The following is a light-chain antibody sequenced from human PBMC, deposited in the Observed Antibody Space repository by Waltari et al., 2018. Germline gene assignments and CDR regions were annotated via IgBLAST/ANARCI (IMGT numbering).Light chain of an antibody. V-gene: IGKV1-12*01. CDR1: QGISSR. CDR3: LQVDSFPRT. Sequence: DIQMTQSPSSVSASVGDRVNLTCRASQGISSRLAWYQQKPGKAPKLLIYDASSLHSGVPSRFSGSGSGTEFTLTISSLQPEDFATYYCLQVDSFPRTFGQGTKVEVK. CDR2: DAS. J-gene: IGKJ1*01.